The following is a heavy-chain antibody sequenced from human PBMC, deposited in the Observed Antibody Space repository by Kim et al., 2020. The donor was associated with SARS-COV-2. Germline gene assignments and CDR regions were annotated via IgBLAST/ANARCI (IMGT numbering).Heavy chain of an antibody. CDR1: RLSATSDY. Sequence: GGSLRLSCAASRLSATSDYMNWVRQAPGKGLEWVGLAYNGGEEYADSVKGRFTISRDISRNTIFLHLRNLRAEATAVYYCARSPIRYYGMDVWGQGTTVT. V-gene: IGHV3-53*01. CDR2: AYNGGE. D-gene: IGHD3-9*01. J-gene: IGHJ6*02. CDR3: ARSPIRYYGMDV.